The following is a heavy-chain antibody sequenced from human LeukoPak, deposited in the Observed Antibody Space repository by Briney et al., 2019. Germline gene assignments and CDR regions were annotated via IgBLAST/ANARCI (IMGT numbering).Heavy chain of an antibody. D-gene: IGHD3-22*01. CDR1: GFTFSNYA. J-gene: IGHJ4*02. Sequence: GGSLRLSCAASGFTFSNYAMNWVRQAPGKGLEWVSSISGSSTDIYYADSVKGRLTISRDNAKNSLYLQINSLRAEDTAIYYCARRGYYDSSGYDYWGQGTLVTVSS. CDR2: ISGSSTDI. CDR3: ARRGYYDSSGYDY. V-gene: IGHV3-21*01.